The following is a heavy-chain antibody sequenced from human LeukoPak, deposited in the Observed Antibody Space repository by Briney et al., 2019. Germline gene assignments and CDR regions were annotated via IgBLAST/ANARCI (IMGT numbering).Heavy chain of an antibody. J-gene: IGHJ4*02. Sequence: SETLSLTCTVSGGSISSGGYYWSWIRQHPGKGLEWIGYIYYSGSTYYNPSLKSRVTISVDTSKNQFSPKLSSVTAADTAVYYCARGEPVTTLSAYYFDYWGQGTLVTVSS. CDR2: IYYSGST. CDR1: GGSISSGGYY. V-gene: IGHV4-31*03. D-gene: IGHD4-17*01. CDR3: ARGEPVTTLSAYYFDY.